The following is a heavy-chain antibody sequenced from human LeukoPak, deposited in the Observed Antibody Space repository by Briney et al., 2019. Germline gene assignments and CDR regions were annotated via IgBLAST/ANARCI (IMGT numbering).Heavy chain of an antibody. D-gene: IGHD6-19*01. Sequence: GGSLRLSCAASGFTFSSSAMSWVRQAPGKGLEWVSAISGSDGRTYYADSVKGRFTISTDNSKSTLYLQMNSLRAEDTAVYYCAKDLIPVTAYFDYWGQGALVTVSA. CDR2: ISGSDGRT. CDR1: GFTFSSSA. V-gene: IGHV3-23*01. J-gene: IGHJ4*02. CDR3: AKDLIPVTAYFDY.